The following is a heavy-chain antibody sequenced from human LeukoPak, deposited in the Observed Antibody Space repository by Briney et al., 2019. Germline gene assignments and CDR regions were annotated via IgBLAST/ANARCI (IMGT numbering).Heavy chain of an antibody. V-gene: IGHV4-34*01. Sequence: SETLSLTCAVYGGSFSGYYWSWIRQPPGKGLEWIGEINHSGSTNYNPSLRSRVTMSVDTSKNQFSLKLGSVTAADTAVYYCARVAIFGVVINAMDVWGQGITVTVSS. D-gene: IGHD3-3*01. J-gene: IGHJ6*02. CDR1: GGSFSGYY. CDR2: INHSGST. CDR3: ARVAIFGVVINAMDV.